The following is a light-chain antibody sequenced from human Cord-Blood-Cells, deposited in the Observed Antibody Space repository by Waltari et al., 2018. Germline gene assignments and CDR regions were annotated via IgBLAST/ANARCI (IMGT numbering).Light chain of an antibody. J-gene: IGLJ3*02. CDR3: AAWDDSLNGWV. Sequence: QSVLTQPPSASRTPGQRVTLSCSGNSPTRGRTTVNWYQQLPGTAPKLLIYSNNQRPSGVPDRFSGSKSGTSASLAISGLQSEDEADYYCAAWDDSLNGWVFGGGTKLTVL. V-gene: IGLV1-44*01. CDR1: SPTRGRTT. CDR2: SNN.